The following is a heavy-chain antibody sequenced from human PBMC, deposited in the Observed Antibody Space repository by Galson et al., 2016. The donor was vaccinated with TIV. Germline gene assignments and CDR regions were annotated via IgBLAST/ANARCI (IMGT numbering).Heavy chain of an antibody. D-gene: IGHD3-10*01. V-gene: IGHV1-69*13. Sequence: SVKVSCKASGGTFSSYAISWARQAPGQGLEWMGRIIPILGTANYAQKFQGRVTITADESTSTAYMELSSLRSEDTAVYYCARVRFGELAGYYYYMDVWGQGTTVTVSS. J-gene: IGHJ6*03. CDR2: IIPILGTA. CDR1: GGTFSSYA. CDR3: ARVRFGELAGYYYYMDV.